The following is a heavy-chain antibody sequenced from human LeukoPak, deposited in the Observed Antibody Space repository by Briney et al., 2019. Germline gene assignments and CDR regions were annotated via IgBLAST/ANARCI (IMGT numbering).Heavy chain of an antibody. J-gene: IGHJ5*02. D-gene: IGHD2-15*01. CDR2: INPNSGGT. CDR1: GYTFTRYY. Sequence: ASVKVSCKAPGYTFTRYYMHWVRQAPGQGLEWMGWINPNSGGTNYAQKFQGRVTMTRDTSISTAYMELSRLRSDDTAVYYCARDYCSGGSCYGWSDPWGQGTLVTVSS. V-gene: IGHV1-2*02. CDR3: ARDYCSGGSCYGWSDP.